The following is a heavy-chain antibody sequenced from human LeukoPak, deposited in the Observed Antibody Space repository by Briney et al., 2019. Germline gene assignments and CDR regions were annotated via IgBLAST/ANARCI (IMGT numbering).Heavy chain of an antibody. J-gene: IGHJ4*02. Sequence: SETLSLTCTVSGVSIGSSNSYWGWIRQPPGKGLEWIGSTYHSGSTYYNPSLKSRVTISVDTSKNQFSLKLSSVTAADTAVYYCARDRTGGIVATISSFDYWGQGTLVTVSS. CDR3: ARDRTGGIVATISSFDY. CDR1: GVSIGSSNSY. D-gene: IGHD5-12*01. CDR2: TYHSGST. V-gene: IGHV4-39*07.